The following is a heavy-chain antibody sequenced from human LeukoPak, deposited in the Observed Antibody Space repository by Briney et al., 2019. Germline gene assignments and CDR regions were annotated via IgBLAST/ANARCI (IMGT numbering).Heavy chain of an antibody. CDR2: IIPILGTT. D-gene: IGHD6-13*01. Sequence: SVKVSCKASGGTFSSYAISWVRQAPGQGLEWMGRIIPILGTTTYAENFQDRVTITADESTGTAYMELRSLRSDDTAVYYCARDVYSIAAAGTFDYWGQGTLVTVSS. V-gene: IGHV1-69*11. CDR1: GGTFSSYA. CDR3: ARDVYSIAAAGTFDY. J-gene: IGHJ4*02.